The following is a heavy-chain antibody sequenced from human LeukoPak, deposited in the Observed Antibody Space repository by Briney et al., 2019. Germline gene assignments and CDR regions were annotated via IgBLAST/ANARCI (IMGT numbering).Heavy chain of an antibody. J-gene: IGHJ4*02. CDR3: ASKDVAAAAVRGLDY. CDR1: GGSFSGYY. V-gene: IGHV4-34*01. CDR2: INHSGST. Sequence: SETLSLTCAVYGGSFSGYYWSWIRQPPGKGLEWIGEINHSGSTNYNPSLKSRVTISVDTSKNQFSLKLSSVTAADSAVYYCASKDVAAAAVRGLDYWGQGTLVTVSS. D-gene: IGHD6-13*01.